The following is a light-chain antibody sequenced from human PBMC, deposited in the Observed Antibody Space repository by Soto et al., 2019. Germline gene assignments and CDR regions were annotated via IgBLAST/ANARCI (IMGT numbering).Light chain of an antibody. J-gene: IGKJ1*01. CDR2: DAS. CDR3: QQYATYPWT. V-gene: IGKV1-5*01. CDR1: QSISAW. Sequence: DIQMTQSPSTLSASVRDRVSITCRASQSISAWVAWYQHKPGTAPKLLIYDASNLQGGVPRRFSGSGSGTEFTLTINSLQPDDFATYYCQQYATYPWTFGQGTKVDIK.